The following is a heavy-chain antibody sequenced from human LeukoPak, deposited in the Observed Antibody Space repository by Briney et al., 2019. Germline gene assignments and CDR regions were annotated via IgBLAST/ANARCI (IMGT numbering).Heavy chain of an antibody. CDR2: IYYSGST. CDR1: GGSISSYY. D-gene: IGHD6-6*01. CDR3: AREPYSSSLGLCWFDP. J-gene: IGHJ5*02. Sequence: SETLSLTCTVSGGSISSYYWSWIRQPPGKGLEWIGYIYYSGSTNYNPSLKSRVTISVDTSKNQFSLKLSSVTAADTAVYYCAREPYSSSLGLCWFDPWGQGTLVTVSS. V-gene: IGHV4-59*01.